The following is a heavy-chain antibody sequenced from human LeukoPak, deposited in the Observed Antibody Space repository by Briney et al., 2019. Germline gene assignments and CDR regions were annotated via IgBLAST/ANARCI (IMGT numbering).Heavy chain of an antibody. Sequence: GGSLRLSCAASEFTFSSYSMTWVRQAPGKGLEWVSSITGRGDSASFAGSVKGPFTTSRDNSKNTLYLQMNNLRAEDTAEYHCAKDMELASWGQGTLVTVSS. CDR1: EFTFSSYS. J-gene: IGHJ5*02. V-gene: IGHV3-23*01. CDR3: AKDMELAS. CDR2: ITGRGDSA. D-gene: IGHD5-24*01.